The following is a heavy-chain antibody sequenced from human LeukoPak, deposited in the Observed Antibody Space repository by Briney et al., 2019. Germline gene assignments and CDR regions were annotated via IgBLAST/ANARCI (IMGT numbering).Heavy chain of an antibody. CDR3: ARVRDIPLPYYYFDY. Sequence: ASVKVSCKASGGTFSSYAISWVRQAPGQGLEWMGGIIPIFGTANYAQKFQGRVTITADESTSTAYMELSSLRSEDTAVYYCARVRDIPLPYYYFDYWGQGTLVTVSS. D-gene: IGHD5-12*01. CDR1: GGTFSSYA. V-gene: IGHV1-69*13. CDR2: IIPIFGTA. J-gene: IGHJ4*02.